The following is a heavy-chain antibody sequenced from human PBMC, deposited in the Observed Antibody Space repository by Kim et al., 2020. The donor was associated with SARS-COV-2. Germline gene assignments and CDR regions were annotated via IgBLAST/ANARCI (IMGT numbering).Heavy chain of an antibody. V-gene: IGHV3-53*04. CDR3: ARTPYYYYGMDV. J-gene: IGHJ6*02. Sequence: YYADSVKGRFTISRHNSKNTLYLQMNSLRAEDTAVYYCARTPYYYYGMDVWGQGTTVTVSS.